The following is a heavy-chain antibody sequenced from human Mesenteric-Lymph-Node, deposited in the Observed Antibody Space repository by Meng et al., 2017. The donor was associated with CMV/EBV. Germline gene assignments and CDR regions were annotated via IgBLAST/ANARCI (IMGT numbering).Heavy chain of an antibody. CDR3: AKEGYVATVMIRSYYHGMDV. CDR2: ISYDGSNN. J-gene: IGHJ6*02. V-gene: IGHV3-30-3*01. Sequence: GESLKISCAASGFTFSSYVMYWVRQAPGKGLDWVAVISYDGSNNSYAGSVKGRFTISRENSKNRLYLQMNSLSAEDTAVYYCAKEGYVATVMIRSYYHGMDVWGQGTTVTVSS. D-gene: IGHD3-16*01. CDR1: GFTFSSYV.